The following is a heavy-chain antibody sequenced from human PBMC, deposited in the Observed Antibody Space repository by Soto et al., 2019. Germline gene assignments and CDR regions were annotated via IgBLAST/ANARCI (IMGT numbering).Heavy chain of an antibody. V-gene: IGHV1-18*01. CDR2: ISAYNGNT. J-gene: IGHJ6*02. Sequence: AAVKVSCKASGYTFTSYGSSWVRQAPGQGLEWMGRISAYNGNTNYAQKLQGRVTMTTDTSTSTAYMELRSLRSDDTAVYSRARVNRRNSDFWSGPQYGMDVWGQGTTVTVSS. D-gene: IGHD3-3*01. CDR3: ARVNRRNSDFWSGPQYGMDV. CDR1: GYTFTSYG.